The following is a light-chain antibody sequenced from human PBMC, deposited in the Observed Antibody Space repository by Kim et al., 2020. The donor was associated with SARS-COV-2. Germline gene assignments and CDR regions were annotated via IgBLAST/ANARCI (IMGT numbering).Light chain of an antibody. V-gene: IGKV3-15*01. Sequence: EIEMTQSPATLSVSPGERATLSCRASQSVISNLAWYQQKPGQAPRLLIHGASTRATDIPARFSGSGSGTEFTLTIGSLQSEDFALYYYQQYHSRNWTFGQGTKVDIK. J-gene: IGKJ1*01. CDR3: QQYHSRNWT. CDR2: GAS. CDR1: QSVISN.